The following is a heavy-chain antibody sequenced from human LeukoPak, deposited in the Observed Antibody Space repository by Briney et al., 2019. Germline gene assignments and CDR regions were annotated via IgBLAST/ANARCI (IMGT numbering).Heavy chain of an antibody. CDR2: IIPIFGTA. J-gene: IGHJ4*02. D-gene: IGHD4-17*01. CDR3: ARADTVTMIFDY. Sequence: ASVKVSCKASGGTFSSYAISWVRQAPGQGLEWMGGIIPIFGTANYAQKFQGRVTITADESTSTAYMGLSSLRSEGTAVYYCARADTVTMIFDYWGQGTLVTVSS. V-gene: IGHV1-69*13. CDR1: GGTFSSYA.